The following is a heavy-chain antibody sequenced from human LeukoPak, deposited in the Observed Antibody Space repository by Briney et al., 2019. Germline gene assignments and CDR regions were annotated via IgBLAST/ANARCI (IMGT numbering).Heavy chain of an antibody. CDR2: ISSSSSTI. Sequence: PGGSLRLSCAASGFTFSSYSMNWVRQAPGKGLEWVSYISSSSSTIYYADSVKGRFTISRDNAKNSLYLQMNSLRAEDTAVYYRARGDSSGYYTAYYFDYWGQGTLVTVSS. CDR3: ARGDSSGYYTAYYFDY. D-gene: IGHD3-22*01. V-gene: IGHV3-48*01. J-gene: IGHJ4*02. CDR1: GFTFSSYS.